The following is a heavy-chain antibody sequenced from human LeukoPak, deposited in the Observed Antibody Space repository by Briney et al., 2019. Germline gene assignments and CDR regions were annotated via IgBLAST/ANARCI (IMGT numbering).Heavy chain of an antibody. J-gene: IGHJ3*02. Sequence: SETLSLTCAVSGGSISSSNWWSWVRQPPGKGLEWIGEIYHSGSTNYNPSLKSRVTISVDKSKNQFSLKLSSVTAADTAVYYCARARQWLVRRGDAFDIWGQGTMVTVSS. CDR3: ARARQWLVRRGDAFDI. CDR2: IYHSGST. V-gene: IGHV4-4*02. D-gene: IGHD6-19*01. CDR1: GGSISSSNW.